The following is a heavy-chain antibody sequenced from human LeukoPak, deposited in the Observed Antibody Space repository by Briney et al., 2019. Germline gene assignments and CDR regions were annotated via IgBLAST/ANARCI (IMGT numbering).Heavy chain of an antibody. Sequence: GASLKISCNGSGYXFTTYWICWVRQMPGKGLEWMGIIYPGDSDTRYSPSFQGQVTISADKSISTAYLQWSSLKASDTAIYYCARSWVTGYGTVLDYWGQGTLVTVSS. CDR3: ARSWVTGYGTVLDY. V-gene: IGHV5-51*01. D-gene: IGHD2-21*02. CDR1: GYXFTTYW. J-gene: IGHJ4*02. CDR2: IYPGDSDT.